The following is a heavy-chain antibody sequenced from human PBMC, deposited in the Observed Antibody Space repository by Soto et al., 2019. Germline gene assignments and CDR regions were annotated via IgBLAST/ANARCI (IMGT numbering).Heavy chain of an antibody. V-gene: IGHV3-48*03. J-gene: IGHJ4*02. Sequence: EVQLVESGGGLVQPGGSLRLSCAASGFTFSSYEINWVRQAPGKGLDWVSYISSSGSTVYYADSVKGRFTISRDNAKNSLYLHMDSLRAEDTAVYYCARDRGSSGHDYWGQGTLVTVSS. D-gene: IGHD6-13*01. CDR1: GFTFSSYE. CDR2: ISSSGSTV. CDR3: ARDRGSSGHDY.